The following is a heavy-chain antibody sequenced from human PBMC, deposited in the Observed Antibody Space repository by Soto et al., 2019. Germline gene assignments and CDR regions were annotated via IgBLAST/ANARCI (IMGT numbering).Heavy chain of an antibody. V-gene: IGHV3-21*01. CDR2: ISSSGSYI. CDR3: ARRNDYYFDY. Sequence: EVHLVESGGGLVKPGGSLRLSCAASGFTFSSHSMNWVRQAPGKGLEWVSSISSSGSYIYYVDSVKGRFTISRDNAKNSLYLQMNSLRVEDTAVYYCARRNDYYFDYWGQGTLVTVSS. D-gene: IGHD3-3*01. CDR1: GFTFSSHS. J-gene: IGHJ4*02.